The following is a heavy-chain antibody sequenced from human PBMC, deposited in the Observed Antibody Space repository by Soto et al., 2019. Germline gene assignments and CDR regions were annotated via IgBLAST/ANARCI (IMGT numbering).Heavy chain of an antibody. CDR3: ARDYSHYFDY. D-gene: IGHD6-13*01. Sequence: GGSLRLSCAASGFTFSTFGMHWVRQAPGKGLEWVAVIWYDESKKYYADSVKGRFTISRDNSKNALYLQMDSLRAEDTAVYYCARDYSHYFDYWGQGALVTVSS. CDR1: GFTFSTFG. CDR2: IWYDESKK. J-gene: IGHJ4*02. V-gene: IGHV3-33*01.